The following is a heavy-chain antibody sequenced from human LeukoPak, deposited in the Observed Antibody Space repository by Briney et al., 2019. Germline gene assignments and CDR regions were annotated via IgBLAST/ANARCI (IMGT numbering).Heavy chain of an antibody. CDR1: GFTFSNYD. CDR2: ITGSGGST. Sequence: GGSLRLSCAASGFTFSNYDMSCVRQAPGSGLEWVSGITGSGGSTYYAGSVKGRFTVSRDNSKTTLYLQMNSLRAEDTAVYYCAKGDWGERLDWYFDLWGRGSLVTVSS. J-gene: IGHJ2*01. V-gene: IGHV3-23*01. D-gene: IGHD1-26*01. CDR3: AKGDWGERLDWYFDL.